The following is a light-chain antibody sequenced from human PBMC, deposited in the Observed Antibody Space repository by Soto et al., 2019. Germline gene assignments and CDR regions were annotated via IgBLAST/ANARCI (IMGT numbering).Light chain of an antibody. J-gene: IGLJ2*01. CDR2: EGS. Sequence: QSALTQPASVSGSTGQSITISCTGTSGDIGSYNFVSWYQQYPGKAPKVMIYEGSKRPSGVSDRFSGSKSGNTASLTISGLQAEDEADYYCCSYAGGREVFGGGTKLTVL. CDR3: CSYAGGREV. CDR1: SGDIGSYNF. V-gene: IGLV2-23*01.